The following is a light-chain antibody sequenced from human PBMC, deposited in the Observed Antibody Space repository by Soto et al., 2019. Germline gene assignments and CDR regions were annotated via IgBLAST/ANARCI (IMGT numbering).Light chain of an antibody. Sequence: ETVLTQSPGTLSLSPGERATLSCRASQSVSTTYLAWYQQKPGQSPRLLIYGTSNRATGIPDRFSGSGSGTDFTLTISRLEPEDFAVYYCQQYGLSRWTFGQGTKWIS. CDR2: GTS. V-gene: IGKV3-20*01. J-gene: IGKJ1*01. CDR3: QQYGLSRWT. CDR1: QSVSTTY.